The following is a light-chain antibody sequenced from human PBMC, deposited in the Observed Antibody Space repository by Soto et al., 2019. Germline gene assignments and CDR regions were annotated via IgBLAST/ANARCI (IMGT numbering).Light chain of an antibody. CDR1: SSDVGSYHL. Sequence: QSVLTQPASVYGSPGQSITIACTGTSSDVGSYHLVSWYQQHPGKAPKLMIYEGSKRPSGVSNRFSGSKSGNTASLTLSGLQAEDEADYYCCSYAGSSTDVFGTGTKLTVL. CDR2: EGS. V-gene: IGLV2-23*01. J-gene: IGLJ1*01. CDR3: CSYAGSSTDV.